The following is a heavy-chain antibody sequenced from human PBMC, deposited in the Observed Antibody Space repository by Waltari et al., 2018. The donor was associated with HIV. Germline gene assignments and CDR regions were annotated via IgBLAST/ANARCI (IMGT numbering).Heavy chain of an antibody. V-gene: IGHV4-34*01. CDR2: IDQSGRT. D-gene: IGHD6-19*01. CDR1: GAPFRGYY. Sequence: QVQLQQWGAGLLKPSETLSLTCAVYGAPFRGYYWTWLRQSPGKGLEWIGEIDQSGRTNYNPSLKSRVTMSVDTSKKQFSLRLTSATAADTAVYFCARMRAVAVAGDWGWDHYYYGLDVWGQGTTVTVS. J-gene: IGHJ6*02. CDR3: ARMRAVAVAGDWGWDHYYYGLDV.